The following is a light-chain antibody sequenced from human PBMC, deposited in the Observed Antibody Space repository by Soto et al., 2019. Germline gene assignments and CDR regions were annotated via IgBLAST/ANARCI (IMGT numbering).Light chain of an antibody. CDR3: QQSTILPIT. CDR1: QTVRNNY. J-gene: IGKJ4*01. V-gene: IGKV3D-20*02. CDR2: DAS. Sequence: IVMKKSPATLSVTPGESATLSCRASQTVRNNYLTWYQQKPGQAPRLLIYDASSRATGIPDRFSGGGSGTDFTLTISSLEPEDFTLYYCQQSTILPITFGGGT.